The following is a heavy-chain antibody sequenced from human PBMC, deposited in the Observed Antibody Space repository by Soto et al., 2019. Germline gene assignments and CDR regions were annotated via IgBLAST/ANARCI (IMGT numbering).Heavy chain of an antibody. Sequence: GGSLRLSCAASEFTFDKYYMTWVRQAPGKGPEWVANIKPDGSEQYYVDSVRGRFTISRDNANNSLYLQMNSLRAEDTAVYFCARGNWNYYYGFDVWGQGTTVTVSS. V-gene: IGHV3-7*01. CDR1: EFTFDKYY. CDR2: IKPDGSEQ. CDR3: ARGNWNYYYGFDV. J-gene: IGHJ6*02. D-gene: IGHD1-20*01.